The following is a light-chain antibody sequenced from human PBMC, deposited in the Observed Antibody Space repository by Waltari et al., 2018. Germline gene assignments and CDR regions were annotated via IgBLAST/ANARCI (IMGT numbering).Light chain of an antibody. CDR2: KAS. J-gene: IGKJ2*01. CDR3: QQFDTDVT. V-gene: IGKV1-5*01. CDR1: HRINIW. Sequence: SPSTLSASVGDTVTISCRVSHRINIWLAWYQQKPGKAPKLLIKKASTLEDGVPSRFSGSGSGTEFTLTIKSLQPDDFGTYFCQQFDTDVTFGQGTKVEI.